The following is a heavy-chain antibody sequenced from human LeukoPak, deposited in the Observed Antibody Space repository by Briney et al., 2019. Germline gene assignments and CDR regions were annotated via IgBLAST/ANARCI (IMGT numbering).Heavy chain of an antibody. V-gene: IGHV4-39*01. J-gene: IGHJ5*02. Sequence: PSETLSLTCTVSGGSISSSAYHWGWIRQPPGKGLEWIGSIYYSGSTYSNPSLKSRVTISVVTSKNQFSLKLSSVTAADTAVYYCAALAGYSSSWPKNWFDPWGQGTLVTVSP. CDR3: AALAGYSSSWPKNWFDP. D-gene: IGHD6-13*01. CDR2: IYYSGST. CDR1: GGSISSSAYH.